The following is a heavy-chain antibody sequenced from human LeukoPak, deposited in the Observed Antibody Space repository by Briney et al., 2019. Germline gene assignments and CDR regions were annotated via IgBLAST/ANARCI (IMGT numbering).Heavy chain of an antibody. CDR2: IIPILGIA. CDR1: GGTFISYT. V-gene: IGHV1-69*02. D-gene: IGHD3-10*01. CDR3: ARAGSEGYYYYYMDV. J-gene: IGHJ6*03. Sequence: SVKVSCKASGGTFISYTISWVRQAPGQGGEWMGRIIPILGIANYAQKFQGRVTITADNSTSTAYMELSSLRSEDTAVYYCARAGSEGYYYYYMDVWGKGTTVTVSS.